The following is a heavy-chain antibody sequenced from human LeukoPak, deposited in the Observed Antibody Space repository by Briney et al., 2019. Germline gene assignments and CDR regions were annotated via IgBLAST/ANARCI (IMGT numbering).Heavy chain of an antibody. CDR1: GGSISSYY. Sequence: SETLSLTCTVSGGSISSYYWSWIRQPPGKGLEWIGYIYYSGSTNYNPSLKSRVTISVDTSKNQFSLKLSSVTAADTAVYYCARSLSGYSAYDYPYFDYWGQGTLVTVSS. J-gene: IGHJ4*02. CDR2: IYYSGST. D-gene: IGHD5-12*01. CDR3: ARSLSGYSAYDYPYFDY. V-gene: IGHV4-59*08.